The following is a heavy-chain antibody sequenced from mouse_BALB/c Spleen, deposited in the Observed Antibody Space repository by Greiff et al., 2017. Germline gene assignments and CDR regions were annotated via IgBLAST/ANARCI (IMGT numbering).Heavy chain of an antibody. CDR2: INPSTGYT. J-gene: IGHJ4*01. CDR1: GYTFTSYW. V-gene: IGHV1-7*01. CDR3: ARELSGAMDY. Sequence: QVQLQQSGAELAKPGASVKMSCKASGYTFTSYWMHWVKQRPGQGLEWIGYINPSTGYTEYNQKFKDKATLTADKSSSTAYMQLSSLTSEDSAVYYCARELSGAMDYWGQGTSVTVSS.